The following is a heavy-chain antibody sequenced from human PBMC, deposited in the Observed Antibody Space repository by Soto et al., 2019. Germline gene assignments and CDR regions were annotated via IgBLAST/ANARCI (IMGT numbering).Heavy chain of an antibody. V-gene: IGHV1-18*01. J-gene: IGHJ4*02. CDR3: TRDRYSHSGSYDY. CDR1: GYTFNSYD. D-gene: IGHD3-10*01. Sequence: QVQLVQSGAEVKKPGASVKVSCKASGYTFNSYDITWVRQAPGQGLEWMGWISAYTGNTNYAQKLRGRVSMTADTSTSTAYTELRSLRSDDTAMYYCTRDRYSHSGSYDYWGQGTLVTVSS. CDR2: ISAYTGNT.